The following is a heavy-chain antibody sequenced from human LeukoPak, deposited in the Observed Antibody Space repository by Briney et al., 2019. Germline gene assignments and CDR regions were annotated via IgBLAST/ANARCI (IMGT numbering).Heavy chain of an antibody. D-gene: IGHD3-10*01. J-gene: IGHJ6*02. CDR3: AKAHRQYYNSGSPGPDV. CDR2: ISYDGSNK. V-gene: IGHV3-30*18. Sequence: PGGSLRLSCAASGFTFSSYGMHWVRQAPGKGLEWVAAISYDGSNKYYADSVKGRFTISRDGSKNTLYLQMNSLRAEDTAVYYCAKAHRQYYNSGSPGPDVWGQGTTVTVSS. CDR1: GFTFSSYG.